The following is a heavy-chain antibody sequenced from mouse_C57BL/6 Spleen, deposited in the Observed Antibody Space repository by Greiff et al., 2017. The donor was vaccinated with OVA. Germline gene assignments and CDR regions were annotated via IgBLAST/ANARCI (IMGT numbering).Heavy chain of an antibody. Sequence: QVQLQQSGAELVRPGASVTLSCKASGYTFTDYEMHWVKPTPVHGLEWIGAIDPETGGTAYNQKFKGKAILTADKSSSTAYMELRSLTSEDSAVYYCTRDSNKSFYFDYWGQGTTLTVAS. CDR3: TRDSNKSFYFDY. CDR1: GYTFTDYE. D-gene: IGHD2-5*01. J-gene: IGHJ2*01. V-gene: IGHV1-15*01. CDR2: IDPETGGT.